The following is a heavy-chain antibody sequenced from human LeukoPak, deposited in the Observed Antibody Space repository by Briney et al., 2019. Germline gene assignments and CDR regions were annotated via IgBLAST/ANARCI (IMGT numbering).Heavy chain of an antibody. Sequence: GGSLRLSCAASGFTFSSYAMSWVRQAPGKGLEWVSAISGSGGSTYYADSVKGRFTISRDNSKNTLYLQMNSLRAEDTAVYYCARGEFAWIQGSYGMNVWGQGTTVTVSS. J-gene: IGHJ6*02. CDR2: ISGSGGST. D-gene: IGHD5-18*01. V-gene: IGHV3-23*01. CDR3: ARGEFAWIQGSYGMNV. CDR1: GFTFSSYA.